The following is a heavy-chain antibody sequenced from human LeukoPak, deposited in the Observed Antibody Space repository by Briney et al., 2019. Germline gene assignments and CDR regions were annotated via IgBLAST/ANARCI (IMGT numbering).Heavy chain of an antibody. CDR2: IIPIFGTA. CDR3: ARDLVRGYCSGGSCYPSWFDP. Sequence: SVKVSCKASGGTFSSYAISWVRQAPGQGLEWMGRIIPIFGTANYAQKFQGRVTITTDESTSTAYMELSSLRSEDTAVYYCARDLVRGYCSGGSCYPSWFDPWGQGTLVTVSS. D-gene: IGHD2-15*01. CDR1: GGTFSSYA. J-gene: IGHJ5*02. V-gene: IGHV1-69*05.